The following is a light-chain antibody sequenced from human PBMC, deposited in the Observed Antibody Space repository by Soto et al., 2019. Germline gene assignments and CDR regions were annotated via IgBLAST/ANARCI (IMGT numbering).Light chain of an antibody. Sequence: EIVLTQSPATLSLSPGDRATISCRASQAVNSYLAWYQQKLGQAPRLLIYDASSMATGVPARFSGSGSGTDFTLTISSLEPEDFAVYYCQQHSNWPSTFCGGTKVEIK. CDR2: DAS. CDR3: QQHSNWPST. CDR1: QAVNSY. V-gene: IGKV3-11*01. J-gene: IGKJ4*01.